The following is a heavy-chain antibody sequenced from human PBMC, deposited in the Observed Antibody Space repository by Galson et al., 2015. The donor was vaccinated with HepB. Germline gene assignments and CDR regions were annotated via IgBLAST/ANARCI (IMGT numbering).Heavy chain of an antibody. CDR1: GGSISSYY. CDR3: AREEVGGYSST. V-gene: IGHV4-59*01. J-gene: IGHJ5*02. D-gene: IGHD6-13*01. Sequence: QVQLQESGPGLVKPSETLSLTCTVPGGSISSYYWSWIRQPPGKGLEWIGYIYYSGSTNYNPSLKSRVTISVDTSKNQFSLKLSSVTAADTAVYYCAREEVGGYSSTWGQGTLVTVSS. CDR2: IYYSGST.